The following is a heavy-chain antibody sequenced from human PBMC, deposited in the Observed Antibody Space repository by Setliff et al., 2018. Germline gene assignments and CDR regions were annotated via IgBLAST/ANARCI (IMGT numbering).Heavy chain of an antibody. CDR1: GYSISSGYY. CDR2: IYHSGST. CDR3: ARQPEGGYYDSSGYYGMAPYYFDY. D-gene: IGHD3-22*01. V-gene: IGHV4-38-2*01. Sequence: SETLSLTCAVSGYSISSGYYWGWIRQPPGKGLEWIGSIYHSGSTNYNPSLKSRVTISVDTSKNQFSLKLSSVTAADTAVYYCARQPEGGYYDSSGYYGMAPYYFDYWGQGTLVTVSS. J-gene: IGHJ4*02.